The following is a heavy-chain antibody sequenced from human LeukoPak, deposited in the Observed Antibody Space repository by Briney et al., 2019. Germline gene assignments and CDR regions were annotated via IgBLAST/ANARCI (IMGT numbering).Heavy chain of an antibody. CDR1: GFTFSSYA. J-gene: IGHJ4*02. Sequence: GGSLRLSCAASGFTFSSYAMSWVRQAPGKGLEWVSAISGSGGSTYYADSVKGRFTISRDNSKNALYLQMNSLRAEDTALYYCAKPMYYYDSSGYPYYFDYWGQGTLVTVSS. CDR2: ISGSGGST. D-gene: IGHD3-22*01. CDR3: AKPMYYYDSSGYPYYFDY. V-gene: IGHV3-23*01.